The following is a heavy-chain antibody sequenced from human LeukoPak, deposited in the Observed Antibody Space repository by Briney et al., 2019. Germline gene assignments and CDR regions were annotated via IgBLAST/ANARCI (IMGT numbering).Heavy chain of an antibody. D-gene: IGHD3-9*01. CDR1: GGSVSSYY. CDR3: ARSKDILTGYCFDY. Sequence: PAETLSLTCTASGGSVSSYYWSWIRQPPGKGLEWIGYIYYSGSTKYNPSLKRRVTISVDPSKTQFSLKLSSVTAADTAVYYCARSKDILTGYCFDYWGQGTLVTVSS. J-gene: IGHJ4*02. V-gene: IGHV4-59*02. CDR2: IYYSGST.